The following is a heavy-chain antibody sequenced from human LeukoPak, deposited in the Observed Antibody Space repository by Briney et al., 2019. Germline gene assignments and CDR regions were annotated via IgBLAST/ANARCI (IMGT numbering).Heavy chain of an antibody. CDR2: IGSDNKP. V-gene: IGHV3-23*01. D-gene: IGHD3-10*01. CDR3: ARDLHYYGAMDV. Sequence: GGSLRLSCGASGFTCSAYAMTWVRQAPGQGLEWVSSIGSDNKPHYSESVKGRFAIYRDNSKSMLFLQLNSLRADDTALYYCARDLHYYGAMDVWGGGTTVTVSS. J-gene: IGHJ6*04. CDR1: GFTCSAYA.